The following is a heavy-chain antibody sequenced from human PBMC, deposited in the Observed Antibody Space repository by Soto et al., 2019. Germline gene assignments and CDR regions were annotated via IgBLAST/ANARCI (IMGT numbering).Heavy chain of an antibody. CDR3: ARFVQYDTVLVRPAAWGMHV. J-gene: IGHJ6*02. D-gene: IGHD7-27*01. Sequence: PPGNVLEWIGYKYYSGTTFYNPSLKSRVSISVDTSKNQFSLKLNSVTAADTAVYYCARFVQYDTVLVRPAAWGMHVWGPSTPVTPSS. V-gene: IGHV4-30-4*01. CDR2: KYYSGTT.